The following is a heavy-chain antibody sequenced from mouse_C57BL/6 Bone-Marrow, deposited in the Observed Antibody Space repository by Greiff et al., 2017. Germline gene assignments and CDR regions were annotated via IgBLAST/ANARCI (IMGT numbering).Heavy chain of an antibody. V-gene: IGHV10-1*01. CDR1: GFSFNTYA. D-gene: IGHD1-1*01. Sequence: EVKLEESGGGLVQPKGSLKLSCAASGFSFNTYAMNWVRQAPGKGLEWVARIRSKSNNYATYYADSVKDRFTISRDDSESMLYLQMNNLKTEDTAMYYCVRALFLGGYFDVWGTGTTVTVSS. J-gene: IGHJ1*03. CDR2: IRSKSNNYAT. CDR3: VRALFLGGYFDV.